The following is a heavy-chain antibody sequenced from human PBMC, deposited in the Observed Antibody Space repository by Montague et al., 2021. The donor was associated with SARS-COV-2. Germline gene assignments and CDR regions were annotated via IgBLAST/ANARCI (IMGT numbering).Heavy chain of an antibody. J-gene: IGHJ5*02. V-gene: IGHV4-59*01. CDR1: GGPITSYY. CDR2: IYHSGST. CDR3: ARGLENYGSGSHHFAP. Sequence: SETLSLTCAVSGGPITSYYWNWIRQPPGKGLEYIGYIYHSGSTTYNPSLKGRVSISVDTSKNQFSLKLRSVTAADTAVYYCARGLENYGSGSHHFAPWGQGTLVTVSS. D-gene: IGHD3-10*01.